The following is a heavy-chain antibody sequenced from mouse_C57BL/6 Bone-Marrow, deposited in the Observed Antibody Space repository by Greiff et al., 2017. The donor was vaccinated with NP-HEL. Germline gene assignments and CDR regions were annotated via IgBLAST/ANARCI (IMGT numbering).Heavy chain of an antibody. Sequence: EVKLVESGGDLVKPGGSLKLSCAASGFTFSSYGMSWVRQTPDKRLEWVATISSGGCYTYYPDSVKGRFPISRCNAKNTLYLQMSSLQSEDTAMYYCASPYDYDVAWFAYWGQGTLVTVSA. V-gene: IGHV5-6*01. CDR3: ASPYDYDVAWFAY. CDR2: ISSGGCYT. D-gene: IGHD2-4*01. CDR1: GFTFSSYG. J-gene: IGHJ3*01.